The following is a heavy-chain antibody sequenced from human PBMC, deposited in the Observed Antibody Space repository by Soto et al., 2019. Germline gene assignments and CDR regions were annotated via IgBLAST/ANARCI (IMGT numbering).Heavy chain of an antibody. Sequence: LRLSCAASGFTFSSYSIHWVRQAPGKGLEWVSAITRNSDIYYADSVKGRFTISRDNAQNSVSLQMNSLRAEDTAVYYCAREETAWPLAYGLDVWGQGTTVTVSS. V-gene: IGHV3-21*04. CDR3: AREETAWPLAYGLDV. CDR1: GFTFSSYS. D-gene: IGHD2-21*02. CDR2: ITRNSDI. J-gene: IGHJ6*02.